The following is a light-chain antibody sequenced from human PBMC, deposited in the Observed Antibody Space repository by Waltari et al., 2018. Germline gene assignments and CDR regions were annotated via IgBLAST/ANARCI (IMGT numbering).Light chain of an antibody. CDR3: QQYNRYLLT. Sequence: DIQMTQSPSTLSASVGDRVTITCRASQSLGNSLAWYQQKPGKAPKVVIYEASRLESGVPSRFSGSGSGTDVTLTINSLQPDDFATYYCQQYNRYLLTFGGGTKVEIK. CDR1: QSLGNS. V-gene: IGKV1-5*03. CDR2: EAS. J-gene: IGKJ4*01.